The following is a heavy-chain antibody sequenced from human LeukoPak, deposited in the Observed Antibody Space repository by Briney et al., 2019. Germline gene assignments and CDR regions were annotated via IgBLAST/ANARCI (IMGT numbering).Heavy chain of an antibody. Sequence: PSETLSLTCAVSGGSISSSNWWSWVRQPPGKGLEWIGEIYHSGSTNYNPSLKSRVTISVDTSKNQFSLKLTSVTVADTAVYYCARYRLGWFDPWGQGTLVTVSS. CDR3: ARYRLGWFDP. V-gene: IGHV4-4*02. CDR2: IYHSGST. D-gene: IGHD6-25*01. J-gene: IGHJ5*02. CDR1: GGSISSSNW.